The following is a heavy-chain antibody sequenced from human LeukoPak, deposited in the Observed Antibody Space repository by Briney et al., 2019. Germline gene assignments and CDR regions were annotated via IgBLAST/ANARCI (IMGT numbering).Heavy chain of an antibody. D-gene: IGHD1-26*01. CDR3: ARGPGAAYY. CDR2: INHSGST. V-gene: IGHV4-34*01. CDR1: GGSFGGYS. J-gene: IGHJ4*02. Sequence: LETLSLTCAVYGGSFGGYSWYWIRQPPGKGLEWIGEINHSGSTNYNPSLKSRVTVSVDTSKNQFSLKLSSVTAADTAVYYCARGPGAAYYWGQGTLVTVSS.